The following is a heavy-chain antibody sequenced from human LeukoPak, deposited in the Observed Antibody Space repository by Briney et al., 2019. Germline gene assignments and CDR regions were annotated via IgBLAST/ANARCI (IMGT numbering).Heavy chain of an antibody. J-gene: IGHJ4*02. CDR2: INHSGST. Sequence: SETLSLTCAVYGGSFSGYYWSWIRQPPGKGLEWIGEINHSGSTNYNPSLKSRVTISVDTSKNQFSLKLGSVTAADTAVYYCARGRYYYDSSGYYLRPGYFDYWGQGTLVTVSS. CDR3: ARGRYYYDSSGYYLRPGYFDY. CDR1: GGSFSGYY. V-gene: IGHV4-34*01. D-gene: IGHD3-22*01.